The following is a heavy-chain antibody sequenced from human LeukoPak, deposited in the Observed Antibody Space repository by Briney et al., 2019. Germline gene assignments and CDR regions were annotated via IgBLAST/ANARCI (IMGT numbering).Heavy chain of an antibody. V-gene: IGHV1-69*05. Sequence: SVTVSCKASGYTFTYSGITWVRQAPGQGLEWMGGIIPIFGTANYAQKFQGRVTITTDESTSTAYMELSSLRSEDTAVYYCARERGGLGYCSSTSCYLDYWGQGTLVTVSS. J-gene: IGHJ4*02. CDR2: IIPIFGTA. D-gene: IGHD2-2*01. CDR1: GYTFTYSG. CDR3: ARERGGLGYCSSTSCYLDY.